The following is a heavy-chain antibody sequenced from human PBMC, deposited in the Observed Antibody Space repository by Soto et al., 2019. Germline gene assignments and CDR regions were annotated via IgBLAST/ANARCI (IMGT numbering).Heavy chain of an antibody. CDR3: ARGLMITDPAVFDP. CDR2: IYYSGST. J-gene: IGHJ5*02. Sequence: QVQLQELGPGLVKPSQTLSLTCTVSGGSISSGGYYWSWIRQHPGKGLEWIGYIYYSGSTYYNPSLKSRVTISVDTSKNQFSLKLSSVTAADTAVYYCARGLMITDPAVFDPWGQGTLVTVSS. V-gene: IGHV4-31*03. CDR1: GGSISSGGYY. D-gene: IGHD3-16*01.